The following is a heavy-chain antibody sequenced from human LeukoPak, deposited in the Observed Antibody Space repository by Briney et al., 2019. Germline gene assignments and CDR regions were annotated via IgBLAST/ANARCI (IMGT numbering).Heavy chain of an antibody. J-gene: IGHJ4*02. CDR2: IYYTGST. CDR3: ARGSEFFDH. V-gene: IGHV4-31*03. Sequence: SETLSLTCTVSGDSITGSGYYWSWLRQPPGKGLEWIGYIYYTGSTFYNPSLKSRVIISVDTSKNQFSLELNSVTAADTAVFYCARGSEFFDHWGRRTLVAVSS. D-gene: IGHD3-10*01. CDR1: GDSITGSGYY.